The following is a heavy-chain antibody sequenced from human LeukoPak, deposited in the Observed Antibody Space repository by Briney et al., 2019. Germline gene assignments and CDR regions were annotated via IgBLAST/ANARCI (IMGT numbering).Heavy chain of an antibody. V-gene: IGHV3-33*01. CDR3: ARVFIAAAAHDAFDI. CDR2: IWDDGNKK. J-gene: IGHJ3*02. CDR1: GFTFSHYG. D-gene: IGHD6-13*01. Sequence: PGRSLRLCCAASGFTFSHYGMHWVRQAPGKGLEWVALIWDDGNKKSHADTVKGRFTISRDNAKNSLYLQMNSLRAEDTAVYYCARVFIAAAAHDAFDIWGQGTMVTVSS.